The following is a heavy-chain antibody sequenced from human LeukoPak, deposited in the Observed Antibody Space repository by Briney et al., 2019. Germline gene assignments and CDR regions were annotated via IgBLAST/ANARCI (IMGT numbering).Heavy chain of an antibody. D-gene: IGHD3-22*01. CDR1: GYTFTSYA. J-gene: IGHJ5*02. CDR2: INAGNGNT. CDR3: ARAGRRYYDSSGPGTWFDP. V-gene: IGHV1-3*01. Sequence: ASVKVSCKASGYTFTSYAMHWVRQAPGQRLEWMGWINAGNGNTKYSQKFQGRVTITRDTSASTAYMELSSLRSEGTAVYYCARAGRRYYDSSGPGTWFDPWGQGTLVTVSS.